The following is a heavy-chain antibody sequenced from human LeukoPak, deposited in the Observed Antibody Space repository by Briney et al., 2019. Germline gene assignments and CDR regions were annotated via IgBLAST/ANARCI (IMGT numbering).Heavy chain of an antibody. D-gene: IGHD3-22*01. Sequence: SETLSLTCTVSGVSISSGGYYWSWIRQHPGKGLEWIGYIYYSGTTYYNPSLKSRVTISVDTSKNQFSLKLSSVTAADTAVYYCARGIGSSGYRDPNPLDYWGQGTLVTVSS. CDR2: IYYSGTT. CDR1: GVSISSGGYY. CDR3: ARGIGSSGYRDPNPLDY. J-gene: IGHJ4*02. V-gene: IGHV4-31*03.